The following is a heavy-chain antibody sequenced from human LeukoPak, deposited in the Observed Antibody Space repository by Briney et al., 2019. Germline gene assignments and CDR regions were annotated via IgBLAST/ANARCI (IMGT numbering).Heavy chain of an antibody. CDR2: IYYSGST. D-gene: IGHD6-13*01. Sequence: PSETLSLTCTVSGGSISSYYWSWIRQPPGKGLEWIGYIYYSGSTNYNPSLKSRVTISVDTSKNQFSLKLSSVTAADTAVYYCAREGAAGDYDAFDIWGQGTMVTVSS. V-gene: IGHV4-59*01. CDR1: GGSISSYY. J-gene: IGHJ3*02. CDR3: AREGAAGDYDAFDI.